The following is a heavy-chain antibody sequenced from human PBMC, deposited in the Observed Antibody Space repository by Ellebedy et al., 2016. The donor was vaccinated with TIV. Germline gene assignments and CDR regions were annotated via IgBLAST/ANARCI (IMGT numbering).Heavy chain of an antibody. J-gene: IGHJ6*02. Sequence: ETLSLTCAASGFSFSGYWMHWVRQAPGKGLLWVSRIVGDGSDTKYAESVKGRFTISRDNAKNSLYLQMNSLRAEDTAVYYCARGGGYHNMDPWGQGTTVTVSS. CDR3: ARGGGYHNMDP. CDR1: GFSFSGYW. CDR2: IVGDGSDT. D-gene: IGHD3-10*01. V-gene: IGHV3-74*01.